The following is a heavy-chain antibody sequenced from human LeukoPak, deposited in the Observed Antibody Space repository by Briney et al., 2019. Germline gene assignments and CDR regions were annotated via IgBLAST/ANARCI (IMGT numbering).Heavy chain of an antibody. CDR3: ARVGGMTTINNAAFDI. J-gene: IGHJ3*02. D-gene: IGHD5-24*01. CDR1: GGSINSDY. V-gene: IGHV4-59*01. CDR2: IYHSGST. Sequence: SETLSLTCSVSGGSINSDYWNWIRQPPGKGLEWIGYIYHSGSTNYNPSLKSRVTISIDKSKKQYSLKLISVTAADTAIYYCARVGGMTTINNAAFDIWGQGTMVTVSS.